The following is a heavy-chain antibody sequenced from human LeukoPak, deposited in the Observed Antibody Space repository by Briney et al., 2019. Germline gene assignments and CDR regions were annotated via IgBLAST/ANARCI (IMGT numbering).Heavy chain of an antibody. CDR1: GGSISSYY. J-gene: IGHJ5*02. V-gene: IGHV4-59*08. D-gene: IGHD5-18*01. CDR2: IYYSGST. Sequence: ASETLSLTCTVSGGSISSYYWSWIRQPPGKGLEWIGYIYYSGSTNYNPSLKSRVTISVDTSKNQFSLKLSSVTAADTAVYYCARVDTAWWFDPWGQGTLVTVSS. CDR3: ARVDTAWWFDP.